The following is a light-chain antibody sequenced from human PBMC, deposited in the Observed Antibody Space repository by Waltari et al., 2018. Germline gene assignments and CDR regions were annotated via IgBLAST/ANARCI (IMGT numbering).Light chain of an antibody. Sequence: QSALTQPASVSGSPGQSITISCTGTNSDFGDFDFVSWYQQHPGEAPKLLIYDVSNRPSGVSHRFSGSKSGNTDSLTISGLQAEDEADYYCATWDDSLKGFVFGSGTKVTVL. CDR3: ATWDDSLKGFV. CDR1: NSDFGDFDF. J-gene: IGLJ1*01. CDR2: DVS. V-gene: IGLV2-14*03.